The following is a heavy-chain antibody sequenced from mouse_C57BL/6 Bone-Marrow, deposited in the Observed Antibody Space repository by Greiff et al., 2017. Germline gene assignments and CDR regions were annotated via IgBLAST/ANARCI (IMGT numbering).Heavy chain of an antibody. Sequence: QVQLKQPGAELVKPGASVTLSCKASGSTFTSYWMHWLKQRPGQGLEWIGMIHPNSGSTNYNEKFKSKSTLTVDKSSSTDYMQLSSLTSEDSAVYYCARLITFDYWGQGTTLTVSS. D-gene: IGHD1-1*01. CDR1: GSTFTSYW. CDR2: IHPNSGST. J-gene: IGHJ2*01. V-gene: IGHV1-64*01. CDR3: ARLITFDY.